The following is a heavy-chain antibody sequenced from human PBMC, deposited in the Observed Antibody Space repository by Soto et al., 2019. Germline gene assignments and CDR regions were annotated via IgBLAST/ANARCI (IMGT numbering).Heavy chain of an antibody. V-gene: IGHV3-23*01. J-gene: IGHJ3*02. D-gene: IGHD3-22*01. CDR2: ISGSGGST. Sequence: GGSLRLSCAASGFTCVGHGSRCVRQAPGKGLERVSAISGSGGSTYYADSVKGRFTLSRDNSRSTLYLQMNSLRAEDTAVYYCAKSSGPPKGAFDIWGQGIMVTISS. CDR3: AKSSGPPKGAFDI. CDR1: GFTCVGHG.